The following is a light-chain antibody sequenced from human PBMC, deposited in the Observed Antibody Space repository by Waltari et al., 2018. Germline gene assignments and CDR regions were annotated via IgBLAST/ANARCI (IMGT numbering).Light chain of an antibody. CDR3: CAYAGSDTFI. J-gene: IGLJ6*01. V-gene: IGLV2-23*01. CDR2: DST. CDR1: SRDIGSYNL. Sequence: QSALTQPASMSGSPGQSITISCTGSSRDIGSYNLVSWFQQHPGKAPKLHLSDSTNRPSGVSDRFSASKAGSTASLTISGLQGGDEADYYCCAYAGSDTFIFGGGTQVTV.